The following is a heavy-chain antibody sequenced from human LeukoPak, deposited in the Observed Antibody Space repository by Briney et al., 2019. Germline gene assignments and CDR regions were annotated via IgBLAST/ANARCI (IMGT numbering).Heavy chain of an antibody. D-gene: IGHD2-15*01. J-gene: IGHJ6*03. V-gene: IGHV4-34*01. CDR1: GGSFSGYY. Sequence: SETLSLTCAVYGGSFSGYYWSWIRQPPGKGLEWIGEINHSGSTNYNPSLKSRVTISVDTSKNQLSLKLSSVTAADTAMYYCARGSTLGYCSGGSCYRPYYYYYYYMDVWGKGTTVTVSS. CDR2: INHSGST. CDR3: ARGSTLGYCSGGSCYRPYYYYYYYMDV.